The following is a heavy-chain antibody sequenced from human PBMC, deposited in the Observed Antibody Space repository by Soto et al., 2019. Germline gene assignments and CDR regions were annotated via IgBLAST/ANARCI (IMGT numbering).Heavy chain of an antibody. V-gene: IGHV1-69*13. D-gene: IGHD2-15*01. Sequence: ASVKVSCKASGGTFSSYAISWVRQAPGQGLEWMGGIIPIFGTANYAQKFQGRVTITADESTSTAYMELSSLRSEDTAVYYCARCSGGSCYEDYFDFWGQGTLVTVSS. CDR1: GGTFSSYA. J-gene: IGHJ4*02. CDR2: IIPIFGTA. CDR3: ARCSGGSCYEDYFDF.